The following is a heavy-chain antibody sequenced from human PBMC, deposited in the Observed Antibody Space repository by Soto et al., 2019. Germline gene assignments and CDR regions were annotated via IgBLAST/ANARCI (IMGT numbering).Heavy chain of an antibody. D-gene: IGHD2-15*01. Sequence: SETLSLTCAVYGGSFSGYYWSWIRQPPGKGLEWIGEINHSGSTNHNPSLKSRVTISVDTSKNQFSLKLSSVTAADTAVYHCARGVVVVVAATRGNWFDPWGQGTLVTVSS. V-gene: IGHV4-34*01. CDR1: GGSFSGYY. J-gene: IGHJ5*02. CDR3: ARGVVVVVAATRGNWFDP. CDR2: INHSGST.